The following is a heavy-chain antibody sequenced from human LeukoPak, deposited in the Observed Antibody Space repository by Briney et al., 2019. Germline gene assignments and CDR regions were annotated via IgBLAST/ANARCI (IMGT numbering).Heavy chain of an antibody. CDR3: AKGGYYDDYPLDY. Sequence: GGSLRLSCAASGFTFSSYAMHWVRQAPGKGLEWVAVISYDGSNKYYADSVKGRFTISRDNSKNTLYLQMNSLRVEDTAVYSCAKGGYYDDYPLDYWGQGTLVTVSS. J-gene: IGHJ4*02. V-gene: IGHV3-30*04. CDR1: GFTFSSYA. CDR2: ISYDGSNK. D-gene: IGHD4-17*01.